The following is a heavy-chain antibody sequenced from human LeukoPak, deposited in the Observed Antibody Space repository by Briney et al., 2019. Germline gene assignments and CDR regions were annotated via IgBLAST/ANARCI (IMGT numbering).Heavy chain of an antibody. D-gene: IGHD6-19*01. CDR3: ARRVYNSGWYIDY. J-gene: IGHJ4*02. CDR1: NFSFGYYG. CDR2: ITATSGSV. Sequence: GGSLRLSCTGSNFSFGYYGMNWVRQTPGKGLEWLSYITATSGSVYYADSVKGRFTISRDNAKNSVYLQMNSLRAEDTAVYYCARRVYNSGWYIDYWGQGTLVTVSS. V-gene: IGHV3-48*04.